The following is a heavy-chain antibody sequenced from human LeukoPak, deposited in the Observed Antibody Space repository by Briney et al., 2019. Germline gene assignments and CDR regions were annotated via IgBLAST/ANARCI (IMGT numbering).Heavy chain of an antibody. CDR3: ARAPTTVVYFDY. CDR2: IYHSGST. Sequence: SETLSLTCAVSGGSISSGGYSWSWIRQPPGKGLEWIGYIYHSGSTYYNPSLKSRVTISVDRSKNQFSLKLSSVTAADTAVYYCARAPTTVVYFDYWGQGTLVTVSP. J-gene: IGHJ4*02. CDR1: GGSISSGGYS. V-gene: IGHV4-30-2*01. D-gene: IGHD4-11*01.